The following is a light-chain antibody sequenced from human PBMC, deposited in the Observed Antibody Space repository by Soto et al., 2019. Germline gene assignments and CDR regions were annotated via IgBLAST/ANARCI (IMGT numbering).Light chain of an antibody. J-gene: IGLJ1*01. V-gene: IGLV2-14*03. CDR3: SSYTSNNSFYV. Sequence: QSALIQPASVSGSPGQSITISCTGTSSDVGGYNFVSWYQQRPGKAPKLMIYDVSNRPSGVSDRFSGSKSGNTASLTISGLRTEDEAEYYCSSYTSNNSFYVFGTGTKLTVL. CDR2: DVS. CDR1: SSDVGGYNF.